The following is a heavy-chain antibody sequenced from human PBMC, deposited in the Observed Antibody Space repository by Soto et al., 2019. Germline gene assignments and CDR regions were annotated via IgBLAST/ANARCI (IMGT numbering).Heavy chain of an antibody. CDR2: INHSGST. D-gene: IGHD3-10*01. Sequence: QVQLQQWGAGLLKPSETLSLTCAVYGGSFSGYYWSWIRQPPGKGLEWIGEINHSGSTNYNPSLKSRVTISVDTSKNQFSLKLSSVTAAATAVYYCARGRPPYYGSGSSLDYWGQGTLVTVSS. J-gene: IGHJ4*02. CDR1: GGSFSGYY. V-gene: IGHV4-34*01. CDR3: ARGRPPYYGSGSSLDY.